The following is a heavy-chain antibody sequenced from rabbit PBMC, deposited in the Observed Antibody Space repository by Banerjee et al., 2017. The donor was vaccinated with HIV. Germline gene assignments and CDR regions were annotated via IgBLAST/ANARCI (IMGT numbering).Heavy chain of an antibody. CDR2: IYSSNGDK. CDR3: ARDLAGVIGWNFDL. V-gene: IGHV1S43*01. D-gene: IGHD4-1*01. J-gene: IGHJ4*01. Sequence: QEQLVESGGDLVQPGASLTLTCTASGFSFSYNYYMCWVRQAPGKGLEWIGCIYSSNGDKWYASWVNGRFTISRSTSLNTVDLKMTSLTVADTATYFCARDLAGVIGWNFDLWGQGTLVTVS. CDR1: GFSFSYNYY.